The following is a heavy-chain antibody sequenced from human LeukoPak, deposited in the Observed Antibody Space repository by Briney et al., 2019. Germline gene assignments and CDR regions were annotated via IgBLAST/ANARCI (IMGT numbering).Heavy chain of an antibody. CDR3: ARDRGQLWPVHFDY. J-gene: IGHJ4*02. V-gene: IGHV3-74*01. CDR1: GFTFSSYW. CDR2: INSDGSST. D-gene: IGHD5-18*01. Sequence: PGGSLRLSCAASGFTFSSYWMHWVRQAPGKGLVWVSRINSDGSSTSYADSVKGRFTISRDNAKNTLYLQMNSLGAEDTAVYYCARDRGQLWPVHFDYWGQGTLVTVSS.